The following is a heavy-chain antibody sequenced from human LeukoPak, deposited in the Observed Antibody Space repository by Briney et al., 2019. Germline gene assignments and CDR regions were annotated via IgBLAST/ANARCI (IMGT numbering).Heavy chain of an antibody. CDR3: ALRSENYDFWSGYDDAFDI. Sequence: GGSLRLSCAASGFTFSTYWMSWVRQAPGKGLEWVSSISSSSSYIYYADSVKGRFTISRDNAKNSLYLQMNSLRAEDTAVYYCALRSENYDFWSGYDDAFDIWGQGTMVTVSS. CDR1: GFTFSTYW. D-gene: IGHD3-3*01. J-gene: IGHJ3*02. V-gene: IGHV3-21*01. CDR2: ISSSSSYI.